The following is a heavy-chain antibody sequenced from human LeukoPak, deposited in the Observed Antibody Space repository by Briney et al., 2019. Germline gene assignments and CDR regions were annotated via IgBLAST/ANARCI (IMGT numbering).Heavy chain of an antibody. CDR3: ARGHYYDSSGYLSRGY. CDR1: GFTVSSNY. J-gene: IGHJ4*02. D-gene: IGHD3-22*01. V-gene: IGHV3-66*01. Sequence: PGGSLRLSCAASGFTVSSNYMSWVRQAPGKGLEWVSVIYSGGSTYYADSVKGRFTISRDNSKNTLYLQMNSLRAEDTAVYYCARGHYYDSSGYLSRGYWGQGTLVTVSS. CDR2: IYSGGST.